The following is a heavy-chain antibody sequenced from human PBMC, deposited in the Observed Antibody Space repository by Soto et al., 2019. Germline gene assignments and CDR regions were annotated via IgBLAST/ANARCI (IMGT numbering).Heavy chain of an antibody. Sequence: GGSLRLSCAASGFTFSSYAMSWVRQAPGKGLEWVSAISGSGGSTYYADSVKGRFTISRDNSKNTLYLQMNSLRAEDTAVYYCAKDLLDYGGIPYYFDYWGQGTLVTVSS. V-gene: IGHV3-23*01. J-gene: IGHJ4*02. D-gene: IGHD4-17*01. CDR1: GFTFSSYA. CDR2: ISGSGGST. CDR3: AKDLLDYGGIPYYFDY.